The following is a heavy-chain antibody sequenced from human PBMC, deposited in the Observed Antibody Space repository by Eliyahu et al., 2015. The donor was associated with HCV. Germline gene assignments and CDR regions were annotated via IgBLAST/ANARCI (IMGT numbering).Heavy chain of an antibody. CDR1: GGSFSGYY. J-gene: IGHJ4*02. D-gene: IGHD4-23*01. V-gene: IGHV4-34*01. Sequence: QVQLQQWGAGLLKPSETLSLTCAVYGGSFSGYYWSWIRQPPGKGLEWIGEINHSGNTKHNPSLKSRVTISVDTSKNQFSLKLSSVTAADTAVYYCARADGGNPTGGPSDYWGQGTLVTVSS. CDR2: INHSGNT. CDR3: ARADGGNPTGGPSDY.